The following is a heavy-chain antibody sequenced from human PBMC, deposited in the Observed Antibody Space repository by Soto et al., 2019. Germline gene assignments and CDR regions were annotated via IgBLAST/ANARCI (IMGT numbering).Heavy chain of an antibody. Sequence: QLQLQESGPGLVKPSETLSLTCNASGGSITSSGSAWGWIRQSPGKGLEWIGNIDYSGNIYYIPSLKSRITISVDTSKNKIPLKLSAVTAADTAVYDCARHIHNQGFEYYFDSWGQGTLVNVSS. CDR3: ARHIHNQGFEYYFDS. V-gene: IGHV4-39*01. CDR2: IDYSGNI. D-gene: IGHD1-1*01. J-gene: IGHJ4*02. CDR1: GGSITSSGSA.